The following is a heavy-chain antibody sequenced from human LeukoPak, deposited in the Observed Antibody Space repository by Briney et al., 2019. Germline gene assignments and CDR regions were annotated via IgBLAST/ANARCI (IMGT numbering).Heavy chain of an antibody. Sequence: PGGSLRLSCAASGFILSSYAVHWVRPPPGGGLEYVSAIISIGGSTYYANSVKGRFTISRDNSKNTLYLQMGRMRAEDMAVYYCARGGEGYYDFWSGYYTGWPHFHYWGGGAMVTDCS. CDR2: IISIGGST. J-gene: IGHJ4*02. V-gene: IGHV3-64*01. D-gene: IGHD3-3*01. CDR3: ARGGEGYYDFWSGYYTGWPHFHY. CDR1: GFILSSYA.